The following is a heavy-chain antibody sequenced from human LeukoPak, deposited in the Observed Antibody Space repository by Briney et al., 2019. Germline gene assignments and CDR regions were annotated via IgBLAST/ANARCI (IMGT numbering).Heavy chain of an antibody. D-gene: IGHD3-22*01. V-gene: IGHV3-23*01. J-gene: IGHJ3*02. Sequence: GGSLRLSCAASEFTFSNFAMSWVRQAPGKGLEWVSTISGSGDNTYYADSVKGRFTISRDNSKNTLSLHMNTLRAEDTAVYYCAKDLLQTFFFDSSGYYADAFGMWGQGTMVTVSP. CDR2: ISGSGDNT. CDR3: AKDLLQTFFFDSSGYYADAFGM. CDR1: EFTFSNFA.